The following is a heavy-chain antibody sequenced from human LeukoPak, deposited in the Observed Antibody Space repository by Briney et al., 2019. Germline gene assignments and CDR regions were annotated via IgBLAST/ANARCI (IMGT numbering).Heavy chain of an antibody. CDR2: IYSGGST. D-gene: IGHD3-10*01. Sequence: GGSLRLSCAASGFTVSSNYMSWVRQAPGKGLEWVSVIYSGGSTYYADSVKGRFTISRDNSKNTLYLQMNSLRAEDTAVYYCARDYYGSGSYYPYYYGMDVWGQGTTVTVSS. CDR3: ARDYYGSGSYYPYYYGMDV. CDR1: GFTVSSNY. J-gene: IGHJ6*02. V-gene: IGHV3-53*01.